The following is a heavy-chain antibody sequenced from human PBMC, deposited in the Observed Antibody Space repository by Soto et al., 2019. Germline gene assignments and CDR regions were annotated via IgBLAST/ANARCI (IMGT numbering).Heavy chain of an antibody. CDR1: GYTFTGYY. CDR2: INPNSGDT. CDR3: ARDEGGCNSIEGGFVKFILDY. V-gene: IGHV1-2*02. J-gene: IGHJ4*02. D-gene: IGHD2-15*01. Sequence: ASVKVSCKASGYTFTGYYMHWVRQAPGQGLEWMGWINPNSGDTKYAEKFQDRVAITRDASASAANMEVRSLRSEDTAIYYCARDEGGCNSIEGGFVKFILDYWGQGSVVTVSS.